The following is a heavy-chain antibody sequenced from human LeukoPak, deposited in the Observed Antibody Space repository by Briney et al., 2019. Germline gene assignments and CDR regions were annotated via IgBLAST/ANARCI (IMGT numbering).Heavy chain of an antibody. D-gene: IGHD2-2*01. CDR1: GGSISSGGYY. Sequence: SETLSLTCTVSGGSISSGGYYWSWIRQHPGKGLEWIGYIYYSGSTYYNPSLKSRVTISADTSKNQFSLKLSSVTAADTAVYYCARGRDIVVVPANSYYFDYWGQGTLVTVSS. CDR2: IYYSGST. J-gene: IGHJ4*02. CDR3: ARGRDIVVVPANSYYFDY. V-gene: IGHV4-31*03.